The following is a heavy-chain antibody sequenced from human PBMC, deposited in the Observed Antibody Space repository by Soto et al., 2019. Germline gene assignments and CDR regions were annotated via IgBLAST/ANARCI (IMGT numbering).Heavy chain of an antibody. CDR2: IYYSGST. D-gene: IGHD6-19*01. CDR1: GGSISSSSYY. V-gene: IGHV4-39*01. Sequence: SETLSLTCTVSGGSISSSSYYWGWIRQPPGKGLEWIGSIYYSGSTYYNPSLKSRVTISVDTSKNQFSLKLSSVTAADTAVYYCARHGRSGWLRVDPLSLYYYYGMDVWGQGTTVTVSS. J-gene: IGHJ6*02. CDR3: ARHGRSGWLRVDPLSLYYYYGMDV.